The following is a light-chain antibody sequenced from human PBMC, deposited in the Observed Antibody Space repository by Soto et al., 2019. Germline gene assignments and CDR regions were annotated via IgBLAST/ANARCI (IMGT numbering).Light chain of an antibody. J-gene: IGKJ1*01. CDR1: QSVSSY. CDR2: DAS. V-gene: IGKV3-11*01. CDR3: QRRSNWPPWT. Sequence: EIVLTQSPATLSLSPGERATLSCRASQSVSSYLAWYQQKPGQAPRLLIYDASNRATGIPARFSGSGSGTDFILSISSLEPEDFAVYYCQRRSNWPPWTFGQGTKVEIK.